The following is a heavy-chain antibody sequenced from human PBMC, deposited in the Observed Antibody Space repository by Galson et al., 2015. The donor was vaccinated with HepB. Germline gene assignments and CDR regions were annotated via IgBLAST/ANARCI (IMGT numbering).Heavy chain of an antibody. CDR1: GFTFRMYA. CDR2: ISGSGDST. Sequence: SLRLSCAASGFTFRMYAMSWVRQAPGKGLECVSAISGSGDSTDYADSVKGRFTISRDNSKYTLYLQVDGLRADDTAVYYCARVADSHYGDHTHFDSWGQGTLVTVSS. CDR3: ARVADSHYGDHTHFDS. V-gene: IGHV3-23*01. D-gene: IGHD4-17*01. J-gene: IGHJ4*02.